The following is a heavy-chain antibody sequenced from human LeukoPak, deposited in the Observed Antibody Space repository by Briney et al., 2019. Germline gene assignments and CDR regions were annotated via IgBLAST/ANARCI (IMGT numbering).Heavy chain of an antibody. Sequence: PSETLSLTCTVSGGSISSYYWSWIRQPPGKGLEWIGYIYYSGSTNYNPSLKSRVTISVDSSKNQLSLKLSSVTASDTAVYYCARHLSIAGALGIDYWGQGTLVTVSS. CDR3: ARHLSIAGALGIDY. V-gene: IGHV4-59*08. CDR2: IYYSGST. D-gene: IGHD6-13*01. J-gene: IGHJ4*02. CDR1: GGSISSYY.